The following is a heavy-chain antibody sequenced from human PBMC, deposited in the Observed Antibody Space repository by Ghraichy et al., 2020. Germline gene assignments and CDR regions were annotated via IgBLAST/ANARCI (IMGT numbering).Heavy chain of an antibody. Sequence: LSLTCAVSGGSFNNYYWSWIRQAPGKGLEYIGDINHEGNAHYNPSLKTRVTMSVDTSKNQVSLKLSSVTAADTALYYCARGREIVATIKVGFDFWGQGTPVTVSS. V-gene: IGHV4-34*01. D-gene: IGHD5-12*01. CDR1: GGSFNNYY. CDR3: ARGREIVATIKVGFDF. CDR2: INHEGNA. J-gene: IGHJ4*02.